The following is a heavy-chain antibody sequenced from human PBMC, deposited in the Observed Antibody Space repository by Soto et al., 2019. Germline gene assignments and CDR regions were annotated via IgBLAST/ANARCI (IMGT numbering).Heavy chain of an antibody. D-gene: IGHD2-15*01. CDR3: ARGLICSGGSCYRDAFDI. J-gene: IGHJ3*02. CDR1: GGSFSGYY. CDR2: INHSGST. Sequence: SETLSLTCAVYGGSFSGYYWSWIRQPPGKGLEWIGEINHSGSTNYNPSLKSRVTISVDTSKNQFSLKLSSVTAADTAVYYCARGLICSGGSCYRDAFDIWGQGTMVTVSS. V-gene: IGHV4-34*01.